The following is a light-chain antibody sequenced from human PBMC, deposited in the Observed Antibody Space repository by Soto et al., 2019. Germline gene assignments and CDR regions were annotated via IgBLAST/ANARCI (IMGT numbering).Light chain of an antibody. CDR1: QSINNY. CDR3: QQSYRTPFT. J-gene: IGKJ3*01. Sequence: DIQLTQSPSSLSASVGDRVTITCRTSQSINNYLNWYQHIPGKAPRLLIYATSTLQRGVPPRLRGGGSWTLFNLTISSLQPEDFATYYCQQSYRTPFTFGPGTTADIK. CDR2: ATS. V-gene: IGKV1-39*01.